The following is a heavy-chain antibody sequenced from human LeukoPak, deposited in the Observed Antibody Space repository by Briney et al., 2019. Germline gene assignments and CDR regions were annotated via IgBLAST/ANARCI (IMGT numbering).Heavy chain of an antibody. D-gene: IGHD5-18*01. Sequence: SVKVSCKASGGTFSSYAISWVRQAPGQGLEWMGRIIPILGIANYAQKFQGRVTITADKSTSTAYMELSSLRSEDTAVYYCAREDTARSLDYWGQGTLVTVSS. CDR3: AREDTARSLDY. J-gene: IGHJ4*02. CDR1: GGTFSSYA. CDR2: IIPILGIA. V-gene: IGHV1-69*04.